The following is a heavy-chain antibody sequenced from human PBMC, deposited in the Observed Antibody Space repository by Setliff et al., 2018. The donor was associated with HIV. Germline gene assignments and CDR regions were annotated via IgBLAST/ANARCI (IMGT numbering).Heavy chain of an antibody. J-gene: IGHJ4*02. D-gene: IGHD3-10*01. Sequence: PSETLSLTCAVSGVTFSSNNYYWGWIRQPPGKGLEWIGTVFYSGSTSYSPPLKSRGTISVDTSKNQFSLKLKSVTAADTALYYCARLVRGGSGHYFDYWGQGKLVTVSS. V-gene: IGHV4-39*07. CDR1: GVTFSSNNYY. CDR2: VFYSGST. CDR3: ARLVRGGSGHYFDY.